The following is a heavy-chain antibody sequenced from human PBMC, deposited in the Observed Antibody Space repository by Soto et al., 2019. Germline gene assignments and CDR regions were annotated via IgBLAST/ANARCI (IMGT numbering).Heavy chain of an antibody. CDR2: IYSGGST. CDR3: ASGAAFYYDTSRY. Sequence: PGGSLRLSCAASGFTVSSNYMSWVRRAPGKGLEWVSVIYSGGSTYYADSVKGRFTISRDTSKSTLSLQMTSLRPEDTAVYYCASGAAFYYDTSRYWGQGTLVTVSS. D-gene: IGHD3-22*01. J-gene: IGHJ4*02. CDR1: GFTVSSNY. V-gene: IGHV3-53*05.